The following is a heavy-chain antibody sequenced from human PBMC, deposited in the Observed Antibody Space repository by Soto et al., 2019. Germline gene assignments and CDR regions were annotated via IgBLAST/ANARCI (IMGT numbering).Heavy chain of an antibody. CDR2: IIPIFGTA. CDR3: ARDQVVVVPAANYYYYGMDV. J-gene: IGHJ6*02. CDR1: GGTFSSYA. D-gene: IGHD2-2*01. Sequence: SVKVSCKASGGTFSSYAISWVRQAPGQGLEWMGGIIPIFGTANYAQKFRGRVTITADESTSTAYMELSSLRSEDTAVYYCARDQVVVVPAANYYYYGMDVWGQGTTVTVSS. V-gene: IGHV1-69*13.